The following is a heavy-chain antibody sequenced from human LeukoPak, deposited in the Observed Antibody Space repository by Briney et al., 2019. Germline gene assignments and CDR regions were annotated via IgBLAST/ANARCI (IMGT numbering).Heavy chain of an antibody. CDR2: IYYSGST. J-gene: IGHJ6*02. D-gene: IGHD3-22*01. V-gene: IGHV4-61*08. CDR1: GGSISSGGYY. CDR3: ASTYYYDSSGYFGYYYGMDV. Sequence: SETLSLTCTVSGGSISSGGYYWSWIRQHPGKGPEWIGYIYYSGSTNYNPSLKSRVTISVDTSKNQFSLKLSSVTAADTAVYYCASTYYYDSSGYFGYYYGMDVWGQGTTVTVSS.